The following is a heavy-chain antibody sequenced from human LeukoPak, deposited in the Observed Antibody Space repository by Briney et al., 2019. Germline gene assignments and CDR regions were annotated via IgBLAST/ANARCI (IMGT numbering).Heavy chain of an antibody. D-gene: IGHD6-6*01. CDR3: ARAGSSSVDY. Sequence: SSETLSLTCTVSGGSISSYYWSWIRQPPGKGLEWIGYIYYSGSTNYNPSLKSRVTISVDTSKNQFSLKLSPVTAADTAVYYCARAGSSSVDYWGQGTLVTVSS. J-gene: IGHJ4*02. CDR1: GGSISSYY. V-gene: IGHV4-59*01. CDR2: IYYSGST.